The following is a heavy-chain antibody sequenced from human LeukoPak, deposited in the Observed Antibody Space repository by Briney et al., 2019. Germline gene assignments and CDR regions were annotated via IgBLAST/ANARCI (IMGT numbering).Heavy chain of an antibody. CDR1: GGSISSYY. V-gene: IGHV4-59*08. CDR3: ARHARAAAGNYDY. CDR2: IYYSGST. J-gene: IGHJ4*02. D-gene: IGHD6-13*01. Sequence: PSETLSLTCTVSGGSISSYYWSWIRQPPGKGLEWIGYIYYSGSTNYNPSLKSRVTISVDTSKNQFSLKLCSVTAADTAVYYCARHARAAAGNYDYWGQGTLVTVSS.